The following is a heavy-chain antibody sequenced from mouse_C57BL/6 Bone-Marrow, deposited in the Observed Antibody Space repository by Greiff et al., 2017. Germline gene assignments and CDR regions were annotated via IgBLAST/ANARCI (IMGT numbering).Heavy chain of an antibody. CDR1: GYAFTNYL. J-gene: IGHJ2*01. V-gene: IGHV1-54*01. D-gene: IGHD1-1*01. CDR3: ARGVTTVVASYYFDY. CDR2: INPGGGGT. Sequence: VQLQQSGAELVRPGTSVKVSCKASGYAFTNYLIEWVKQRPGQGLEWIGVINPGGGGTNYNEKFKGKATLPADKSSSTAYMQLSSLTSEDSAVYFCARGVTTVVASYYFDYWGQGTTLTVSS.